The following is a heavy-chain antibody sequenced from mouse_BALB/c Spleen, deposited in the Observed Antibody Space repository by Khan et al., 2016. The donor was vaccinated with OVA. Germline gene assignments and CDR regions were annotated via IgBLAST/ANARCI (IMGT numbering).Heavy chain of an antibody. J-gene: IGHJ1*01. V-gene: IGHV3-2*02. CDR2: ISYSGST. Sequence: EVQLQESGPGLVKPSQSLSLTCTVTGYSITSDYAWNWIRQFPGNKLEWMGYISYSGSTSYNPSLKSRISITRDTSKNQFFLQLNSVTTEDTATYYCARRSPSSWYFDVWGAGTTVTVSS. CDR3: ARRSPSSWYFDV. CDR1: GYSITSDYA. D-gene: IGHD6-2*01.